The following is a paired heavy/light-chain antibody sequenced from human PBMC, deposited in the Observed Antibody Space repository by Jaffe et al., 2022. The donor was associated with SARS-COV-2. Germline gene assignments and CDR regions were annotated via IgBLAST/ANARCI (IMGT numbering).Heavy chain of an antibody. D-gene: IGHD6-13*01. J-gene: IGHJ4*02. Sequence: EVQLLESGGGLVQPGGSLRLSCATSGFTFSNHAMSWVRQAPGKGLDWVSRISDSGSDTHYADPVKGRFTISRDNSKNILYLQMSGLRAADTALYYCAKGIAAASSFESWGQGTLVTVSP. CDR3: AKGIAAASSFES. CDR2: ISDSGSDT. V-gene: IGHV3-23*01. CDR1: GFTFSNHA.
Light chain of an antibody. V-gene: IGKV3-11*01. J-gene: IGKJ4*01. CDR3: QQRNNWPLT. CDR1: QSVSRY. Sequence: EIVLTQSPATLSLSPGEGATLSCRASQSVSRYLAWYQQKPGQAPRLLIYDASNRATGIPARFSGSGSGTDFTLTISSLEPEDFAVYYCQQRNNWPLTFGGGTKVEIK. CDR2: DAS.